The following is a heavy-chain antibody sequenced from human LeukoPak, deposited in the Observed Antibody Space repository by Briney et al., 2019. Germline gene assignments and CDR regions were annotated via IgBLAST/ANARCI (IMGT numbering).Heavy chain of an antibody. CDR3: AKGGGSSWYSSYYYYYYMDV. CDR1: GFTFSSYG. J-gene: IGHJ6*03. CDR2: ISYDGSNK. D-gene: IGHD6-13*01. Sequence: GGSLRLSCVASGFTFSSYGMHWVRQAPGKGLEWVALISYDGSNKYYADSVKGRFTISRDNSKNTLYLQMSSLRAEDTAVYYCAKGGGSSWYSSYYYYYYMDVWGKGTTVTVSS. V-gene: IGHV3-30*18.